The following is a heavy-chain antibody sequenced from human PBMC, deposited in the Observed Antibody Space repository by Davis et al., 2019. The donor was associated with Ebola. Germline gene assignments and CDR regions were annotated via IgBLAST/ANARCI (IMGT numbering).Heavy chain of an antibody. J-gene: IGHJ5*02. Sequence: SETLSLTCTVSGVSISSYYWSWIRQPPGKGLEWIGYIYYSGSTNYNPSLKSRVTMSVDTSKNQFSLKVRSVTAADTAVYYCARVNYDFWSGYYTGNWFDPWGQEPWSPSPQ. CDR3: ARVNYDFWSGYYTGNWFDP. D-gene: IGHD3-3*01. CDR1: GVSISSYY. CDR2: IYYSGST. V-gene: IGHV4-59*01.